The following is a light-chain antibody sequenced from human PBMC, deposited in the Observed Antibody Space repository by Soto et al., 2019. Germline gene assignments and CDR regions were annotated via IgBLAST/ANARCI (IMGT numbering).Light chain of an antibody. CDR1: QSLLNYKGYVY. Sequence: DIVMSQSPVTLPVTPGEPASISCRSSQSLLNYKGYVYLDWYVQMPGQSPQLLIYLGSNRASGGTGRFSGSVSGSDFTLEISRVEAEDVGIYYCMQALQIPMTFGGGTRVDI. J-gene: IGKJ4*01. CDR2: LGS. CDR3: MQALQIPMT. V-gene: IGKV2-28*01.